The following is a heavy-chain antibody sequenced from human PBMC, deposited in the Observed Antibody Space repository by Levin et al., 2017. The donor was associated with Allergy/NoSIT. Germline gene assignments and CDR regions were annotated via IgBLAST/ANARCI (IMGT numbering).Heavy chain of an antibody. CDR3: ASGRMARDY. J-gene: IGHJ4*02. V-gene: IGHV4-39*01. Sequence: PSETLSLTCTVSGGSISSSSYYWGWIRQPPGKGLEWIGSIYYSGSTYYNPSLKSRVTISVDTSKNQFSLKLSSVTAADTAVYYCASGRMARDYWGQGTLVTVSS. D-gene: IGHD2-8*01. CDR2: IYYSGST. CDR1: GGSISSSSYY.